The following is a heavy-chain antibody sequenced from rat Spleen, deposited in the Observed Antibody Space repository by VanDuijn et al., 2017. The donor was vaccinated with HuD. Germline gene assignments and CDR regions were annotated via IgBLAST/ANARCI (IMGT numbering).Heavy chain of an antibody. CDR3: TRDRILRSTGFDY. V-gene: IGHV5-20*01. CDR1: GFTFSDYY. Sequence: EVHLVESGGGLVQPGRSLTLSCAASGFTFSDYYMAWVRQAPTRGLEWVASINSDGDRIFYRDSVKGRFTISRDNAKSSLHLQMDSLRSEDTATYYCTRDRILRSTGFDYWGQGVMVTVSS. D-gene: IGHD4-1*01. CDR2: INSDGDRI. J-gene: IGHJ2*01.